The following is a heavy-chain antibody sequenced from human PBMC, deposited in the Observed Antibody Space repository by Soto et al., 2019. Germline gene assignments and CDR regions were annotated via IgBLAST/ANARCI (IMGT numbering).Heavy chain of an antibody. CDR1: GFAFSSYG. J-gene: IGHJ4*02. Sequence: QVQLVESGGGVVQPGGSLRLSCATSGFAFSSYGMHWVRQAPGKGLEWVAVVRFDAINKYYADSVKGRFTISRDNSKSMVYLQMNSLRPDDMAVYYCAKLPNCGGDCYFDYWGQGTLVTVSS. CDR3: AKLPNCGGDCYFDY. V-gene: IGHV3-30*02. CDR2: VRFDAINK. D-gene: IGHD2-21*02.